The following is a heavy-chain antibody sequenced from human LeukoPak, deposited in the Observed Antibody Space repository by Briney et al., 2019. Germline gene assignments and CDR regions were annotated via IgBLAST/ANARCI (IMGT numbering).Heavy chain of an antibody. CDR1: GGSFSGYY. V-gene: IGHV4-34*01. J-gene: IGHJ4*02. D-gene: IGHD3-10*01. CDR3: AISSITMVRGVTRAFFDY. CDR2: INHSGST. Sequence: SETLSLTCAVYGGSFSGYYWSWLRQPPGKGLEWIGEINHSGSTNYNPSLKSRVTISVDTSKNQFSLKLSSVTAADTAVYYCAISSITMVRGVTRAFFDYWGQGTLVTVSS.